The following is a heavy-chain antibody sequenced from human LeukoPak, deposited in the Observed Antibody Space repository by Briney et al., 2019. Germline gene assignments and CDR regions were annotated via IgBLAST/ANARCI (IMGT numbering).Heavy chain of an antibody. CDR1: GFTFSSYW. CDR2: IKSDGSST. D-gene: IGHD3-10*01. V-gene: IGHV3-74*01. Sequence: GGSLRLSCAASGFTFSSYWMHWVRQAPGKGLVWVSRIKSDGSSTTYADSVKGRFTISRDNSKNTLYLQMNSLRAEDTAVYYCAKANYGHFVFDWGQGTLVTVSS. CDR3: AKANYGHFVFD. J-gene: IGHJ4*02.